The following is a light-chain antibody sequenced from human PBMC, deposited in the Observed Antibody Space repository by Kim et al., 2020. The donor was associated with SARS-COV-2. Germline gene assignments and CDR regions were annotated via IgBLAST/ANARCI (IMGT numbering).Light chain of an antibody. CDR2: EVT. Sequence: QSALTQPASVSGSPGQSITISCTGTSSDVGSYNLVSWYQLHPGKAPKLMIYEVTKRPSGVSNRFSGSKSGNTASLTISGLQAEDEADYYCCSYATSSPLFGGGTQLTVL. V-gene: IGLV2-23*02. J-gene: IGLJ2*01. CDR1: SSDVGSYNL. CDR3: CSYATSSPL.